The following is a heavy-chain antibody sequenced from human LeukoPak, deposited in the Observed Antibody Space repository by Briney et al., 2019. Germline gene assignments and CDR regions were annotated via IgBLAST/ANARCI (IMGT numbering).Heavy chain of an antibody. V-gene: IGHV4-39*01. CDR3: ARPANYYDSSGYQREYYFDY. D-gene: IGHD3-22*01. CDR2: IYYSGST. Sequence: ASETLSLTCTVSGGSISTRTYYWGWIRQPPGKGLEWIGTIYYSGSTYYNPSLKSRVTISVDTSKNQFSLKLSSVTAADTAVYYCARPANYYDSSGYQREYYFDYWGQGTLVTVSS. CDR1: GGSISTRTYY. J-gene: IGHJ4*02.